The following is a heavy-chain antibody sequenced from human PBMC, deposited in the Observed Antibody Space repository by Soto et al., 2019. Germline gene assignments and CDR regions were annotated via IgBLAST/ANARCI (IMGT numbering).Heavy chain of an antibody. CDR3: ARDWYSNAIAAAAFDI. Sequence: EVQLVESGGGLVQPGESLRLSCAASGFTFSSYSLNWVRQAPGKGLEWVSYISTSSSNIYYADSVKGRFTISRDNANNSLYLQMNSLRDGDTAVYYCARDWYSNAIAAAAFDIWGQGTMVIVSS. CDR2: ISTSSSNI. CDR1: GFTFSSYS. D-gene: IGHD5-18*01. J-gene: IGHJ3*02. V-gene: IGHV3-48*02.